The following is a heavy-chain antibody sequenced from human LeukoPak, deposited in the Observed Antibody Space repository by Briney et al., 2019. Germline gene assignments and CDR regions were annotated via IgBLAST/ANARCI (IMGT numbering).Heavy chain of an antibody. CDR2: INHSGST. Sequence: SETLSLTCAVYGGSFSCYYWSWIRQPPGKGLEWIGEINHSGSTNYNPSLKSRVTISVDTSKNQFSLKLSSATAADTAVYYCARGRVAAVTFDYWGQGTLVTVSS. CDR3: ARGRVAAVTFDY. V-gene: IGHV4-34*01. D-gene: IGHD6-13*01. CDR1: GGSFSCYY. J-gene: IGHJ4*02.